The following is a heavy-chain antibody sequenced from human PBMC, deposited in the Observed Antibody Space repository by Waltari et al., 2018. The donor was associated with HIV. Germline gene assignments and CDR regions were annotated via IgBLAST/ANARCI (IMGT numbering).Heavy chain of an antibody. D-gene: IGHD3-22*01. CDR2: IYPGDSDT. CDR1: GYSFTSYW. V-gene: IGHV5-51*03. Sequence: EVQLVQSGAEVKKPGESLKISCKASGYSFTSYWIGWVRQMPGKGLEWMGFIYPGDSDTRYSPSFQGQVTISADKSISTAYLQWSSLKASDTAMYYCATSRSTYYDTGGYFDYWGQGTLVTVSS. CDR3: ATSRSTYYDTGGYFDY. J-gene: IGHJ4*02.